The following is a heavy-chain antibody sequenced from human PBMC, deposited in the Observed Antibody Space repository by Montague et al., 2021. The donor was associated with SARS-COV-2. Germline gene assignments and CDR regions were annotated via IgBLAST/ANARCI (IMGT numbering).Heavy chain of an antibody. CDR1: GGSFSPYY. J-gene: IGHJ6*03. CDR3: ARLGDGVVPSPILGVGPYYSFYYMDV. D-gene: IGHD2-2*02. CDR2: IHHGGST. V-gene: IGHV4-34*01. Sequence: SETLSLTCAVYGGSFSPYYWNWIRQPPGKGLEWIGEIHHGGSTNYNPSLKSRVTISADTSKNQFSLKLNSVAAADTAVYYCARLGDGVVPSPILGVGPYYSFYYMDVWGKGTTVTVSS.